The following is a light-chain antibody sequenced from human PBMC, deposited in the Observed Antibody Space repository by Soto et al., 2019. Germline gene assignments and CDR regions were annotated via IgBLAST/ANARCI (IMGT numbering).Light chain of an antibody. CDR3: TSYAGSNNPVV. CDR2: GVN. Sequence: QSALTQPPTASGSPGQSVTISCTGTSSDVGSYNYVSWYQQHPDKAPKLIIYGVNERPSGVPDRFSCSKSGNTASLTVSGLQAEDEADYYCTSYAGSNNPVVFGGGTKLTVL. CDR1: SSDVGSYNY. V-gene: IGLV2-8*01. J-gene: IGLJ3*02.